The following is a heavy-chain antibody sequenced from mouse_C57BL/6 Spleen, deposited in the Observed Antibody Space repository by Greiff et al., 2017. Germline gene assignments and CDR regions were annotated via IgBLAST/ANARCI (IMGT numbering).Heavy chain of an antibody. V-gene: IGHV1-61*01. CDR2: IYPSDSET. CDR3: ARSYGNYLFAY. J-gene: IGHJ3*01. Sequence: QVQLLQPGAELVRPGSSVKLSCEASGYTFTSYWMDWVKQRPGQGLEWIGNIYPSDSETHYNQKFKDKATLTVDKSSSTAYMQLSSLTSEDAAVYYCARSYGNYLFAYWGQGTLVTVSA. CDR1: GYTFTSYW. D-gene: IGHD2-1*01.